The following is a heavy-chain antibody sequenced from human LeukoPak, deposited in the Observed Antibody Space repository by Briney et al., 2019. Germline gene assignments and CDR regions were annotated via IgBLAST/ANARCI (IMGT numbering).Heavy chain of an antibody. CDR3: ARVLLGWFDP. V-gene: IGHV4-34*01. CDR2: INHSGST. D-gene: IGHD3-16*01. J-gene: IGHJ5*02. CDR1: GGSFSGYY. Sequence: PSETLSLTCAVYGGSFSGYYWSWIRQPPGKGLEWIGEINHSGSTNYNPSLKSRVTISVDTSKNQFSLKLSSVTAADTAVYYCARVLLGWFDPWGQGTLVTVSS.